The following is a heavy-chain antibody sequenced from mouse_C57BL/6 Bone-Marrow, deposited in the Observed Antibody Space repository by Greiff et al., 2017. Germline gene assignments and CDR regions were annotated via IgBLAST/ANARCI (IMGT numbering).Heavy chain of an antibody. Sequence: QVQLKQPGAELVRPGTSVKLSCKASGYTFTSYWMHWVKQRPGQGLEWIGVIDPSDSYTNYNQKFKGKATLTVDTSSSTAYMQLSSLTSEDSAVYYCARGRGLDYSNPAWFAYGGQGTLVTVSA. J-gene: IGHJ3*01. V-gene: IGHV1-59*01. CDR1: GYTFTSYW. CDR3: ARGRGLDYSNPAWFAY. D-gene: IGHD2-5*01. CDR2: IDPSDSYT.